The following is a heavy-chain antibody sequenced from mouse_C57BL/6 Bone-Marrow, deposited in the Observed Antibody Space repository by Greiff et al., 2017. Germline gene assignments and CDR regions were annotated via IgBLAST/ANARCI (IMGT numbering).Heavy chain of an antibody. V-gene: IGHV10-1*01. CDR2: IRSKSNNYAT. Sequence: EVQLQQSGGGLVQPKGSLKLSCAASGFSFNTYAMNWVRQAPGQGLEWVARIRSKSNNYATYYADSVKDRFTISRDDSDSMLYLQMNNLKTEYTAMYYCLSHGVDWRFAYWGQGTLVTVSA. D-gene: IGHD2-13*01. CDR3: LSHGVDWRFAY. CDR1: GFSFNTYA. J-gene: IGHJ3*01.